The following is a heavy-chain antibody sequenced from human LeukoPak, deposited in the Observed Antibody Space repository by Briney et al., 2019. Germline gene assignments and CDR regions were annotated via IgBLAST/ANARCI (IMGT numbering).Heavy chain of an antibody. CDR2: ISYSGST. CDR3: ARSYYYDYRQIDY. Sequence: PSETLSLTCTVSGDSISTSSYYWGWIRQPPGKGLEWLGSISYSGSTYYNPSLKSRVTISVDTSKNQFSPNLYSVTAADTAVFYCARSYYYDYRQIDYWGQGTLVTVSS. J-gene: IGHJ4*02. D-gene: IGHD3-22*01. CDR1: GDSISTSSYY. V-gene: IGHV4-39*01.